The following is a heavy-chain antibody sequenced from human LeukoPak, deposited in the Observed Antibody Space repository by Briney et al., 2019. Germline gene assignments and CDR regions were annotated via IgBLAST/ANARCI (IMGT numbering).Heavy chain of an antibody. Sequence: PGGSLRLSCAASGFTFDDYAMHWVRQAPGKGLEWVSLISGDGGSTYYADSVKGRFTISRDNSKNSLYLQMNSLRTEDTALYYCGGGYDYAPEGYWGQGTLVTVSS. J-gene: IGHJ4*02. V-gene: IGHV3-43*02. CDR3: GGGYDYAPEGY. CDR2: ISGDGGST. D-gene: IGHD5-12*01. CDR1: GFTFDDYA.